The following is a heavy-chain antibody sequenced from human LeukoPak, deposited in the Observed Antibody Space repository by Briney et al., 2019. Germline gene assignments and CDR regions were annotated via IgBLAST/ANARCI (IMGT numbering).Heavy chain of an antibody. V-gene: IGHV3-64*01. Sequence: GGSLRLSCAASGFTFSSYGMRWGRQAPGKGLEFVSGINSNGGSTYYANSVKGRFSISRDNSRSTLYLQMGSLRAEDMAVYYCAREGSYGDSDYWGQGTMVTVSS. D-gene: IGHD5-18*01. CDR2: INSNGGST. CDR3: AREGSYGDSDY. CDR1: GFTFSSYG. J-gene: IGHJ4*02.